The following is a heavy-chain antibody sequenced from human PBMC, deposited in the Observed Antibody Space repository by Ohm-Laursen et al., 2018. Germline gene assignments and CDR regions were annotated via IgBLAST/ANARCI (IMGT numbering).Heavy chain of an antibody. CDR2: ISNNGAGT. CDR1: GFTFSSDT. V-gene: IGHV3-23*01. Sequence: SLRLSCAAPGFTFSSDTMSWVRQAPGKGLEWVSSISNNGAGTYCADSVKGRFTISRDNSKNTLYLQMNSLRAEDTVIYYCAPHSEGGGVDVWGQGTTVTVAS. CDR3: APHSEGGGVDV. D-gene: IGHD3-10*01. J-gene: IGHJ6*02.